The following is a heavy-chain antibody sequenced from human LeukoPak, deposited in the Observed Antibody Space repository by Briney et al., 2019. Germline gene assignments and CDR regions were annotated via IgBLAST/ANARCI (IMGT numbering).Heavy chain of an antibody. D-gene: IGHD1-26*01. Sequence: PGGSLRLSCVASGFSLSAYGIHWVRQAPGEGLEWASFIHSDGSSTFYGDSVKGRFAVSRDNSKNTLYLQMNRLRVDDTAVYYCAKSLGAKRYLDFMDVWGKGTTVTVSS. CDR2: IHSDGSST. V-gene: IGHV3-30*02. CDR3: AKSLGAKRYLDFMDV. J-gene: IGHJ6*03. CDR1: GFSLSAYG.